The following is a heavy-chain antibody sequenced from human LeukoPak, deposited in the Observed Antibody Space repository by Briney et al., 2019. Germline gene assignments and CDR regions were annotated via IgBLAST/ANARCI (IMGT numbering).Heavy chain of an antibody. V-gene: IGHV3-21*01. D-gene: IGHD1-26*01. Sequence: PGGSLRPSCAASGFTFSSYAMNWVRQAPGKGLDWVSSISSSSSYIYYADSVKGRFTISRDNAKNSLYLQMNSLRAEDTAVYYCARDSLVGAGPLDYWGQGTLVTVSS. J-gene: IGHJ4*02. CDR2: ISSSSSYI. CDR3: ARDSLVGAGPLDY. CDR1: GFTFSSYA.